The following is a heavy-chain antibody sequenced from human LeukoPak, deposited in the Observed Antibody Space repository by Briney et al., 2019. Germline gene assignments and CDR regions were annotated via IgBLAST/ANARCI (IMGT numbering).Heavy chain of an antibody. CDR2: IKQDGTDK. V-gene: IGHV3-7*01. J-gene: IGHJ4*02. D-gene: IGHD2-15*01. Sequence: GGSLRVSCVASGFTFSNYWMTWVRQAPGKGLEWVAHIKQDGTDKYYADSVKGRFTISRDNAKNSLYLQMSSLRAEDTAVYYCARDPATIVIGILDYWGQGALVTVSS. CDR3: ARDPATIVIGILDY. CDR1: GFTFSNYW.